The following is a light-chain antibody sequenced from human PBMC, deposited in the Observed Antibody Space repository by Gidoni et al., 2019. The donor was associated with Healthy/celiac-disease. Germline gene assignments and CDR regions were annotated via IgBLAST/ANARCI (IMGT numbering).Light chain of an antibody. CDR3: SSYTSSSTPVV. CDR2: DVS. CDR1: SSDVGGYNY. V-gene: IGLV2-14*03. J-gene: IGLJ2*01. Sequence: QSALTQPASVSGSPGQSITIYCTGTSSDVGGYNYVSWYPQHPGKAPKLMIYDVSNRPSGVSNRFAGAKSGNTASLTISGLQAEDEADYYCSSYTSSSTPVVFGGGTKLTVL.